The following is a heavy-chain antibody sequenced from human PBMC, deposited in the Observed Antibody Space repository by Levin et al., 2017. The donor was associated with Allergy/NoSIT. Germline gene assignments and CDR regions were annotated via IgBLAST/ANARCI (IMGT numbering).Heavy chain of an antibody. CDR3: TTDRELRHYYYGMDV. CDR1: GFTFSNAW. D-gene: IGHD1-26*01. CDR2: IKSKTDGGTT. Sequence: SCAASGFTFSNAWMSWVRQAPGKGLEWVGRIKSKTDGGTTDYAAPVKGRFTISRDDSKNTLYLQMNSLKTEDTAVYYCTTDRELRHYYYGMDVWGQGTTVTVSS. V-gene: IGHV3-15*01. J-gene: IGHJ6*02.